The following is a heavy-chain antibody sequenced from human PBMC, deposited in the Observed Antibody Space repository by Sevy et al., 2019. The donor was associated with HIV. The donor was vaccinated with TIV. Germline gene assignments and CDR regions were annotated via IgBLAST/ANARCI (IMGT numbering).Heavy chain of an antibody. J-gene: IGHJ6*02. CDR2: IKQDASEI. Sequence: GGSLRLSCAASGFTFSNYWMTWVRQAPGKGLEWMAYIKQDASEIYYVDSVKGRFIISRDNAENSLYLKMNSLRVEDTAVYYCARDGGLGYCTGGSCNRYYYYYGLDVWGQGTTVTVSS. CDR1: GFTFSNYW. CDR3: ARDGGLGYCTGGSCNRYYYYYGLDV. V-gene: IGHV3-7*01. D-gene: IGHD2-15*01.